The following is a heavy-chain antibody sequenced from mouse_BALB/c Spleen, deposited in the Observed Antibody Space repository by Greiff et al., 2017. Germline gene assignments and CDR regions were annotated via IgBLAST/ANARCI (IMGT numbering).Heavy chain of an antibody. CDR1: GFTFTDYY. CDR3: ARDKGTAPGDY. CDR2: IRNKANGYTT. Sequence: DVKLVESGGGLVQPGGSLRLSCATSGFTFTDYYMSWVRQPPGKALEWLGFIRNKANGYTTEYSASVKGRFTISRDNSQSILYLQMNTLRAEDSATYYCARDKGTAPGDYWGQGTTLTVSS. D-gene: IGHD1-2*01. V-gene: IGHV7-3*02. J-gene: IGHJ2*01.